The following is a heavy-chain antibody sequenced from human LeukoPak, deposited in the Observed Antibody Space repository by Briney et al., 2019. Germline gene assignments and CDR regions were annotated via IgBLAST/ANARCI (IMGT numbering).Heavy chain of an antibody. CDR1: GFTVSSNY. V-gene: IGHV3-66*01. J-gene: IGHJ4*02. D-gene: IGHD1-20*01. CDR2: IYSGGST. Sequence: GGSLRLSCAASGFTVSSNYMSWVRQAPGKGLEWVSVIYSGGSTYYADSVKGRFTISRDNSTNTLYLQMNSLRAEDTAVYYCARARLAITGTPYFDYWGQGTLVTVSS. CDR3: ARARLAITGTPYFDY.